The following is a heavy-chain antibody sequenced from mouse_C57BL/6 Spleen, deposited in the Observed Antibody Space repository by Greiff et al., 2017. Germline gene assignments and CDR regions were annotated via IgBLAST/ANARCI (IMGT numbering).Heavy chain of an antibody. CDR1: GYTFTSYW. CDR2: IHPNSGST. J-gene: IGHJ2*01. Sequence: QVQLQQPGPELVKPGASVKLSCKASGYTFTSYWMHWVKQRPGQGLEWIGMIHPNSGSTNYNEKFKSKATLTVDKSSSTAYMHLSILTSEDSAVYYCTRDDYDDFDYWGQGTTLTVSS. CDR3: TRDDYDDFDY. D-gene: IGHD2-4*01. V-gene: IGHV1-64*01.